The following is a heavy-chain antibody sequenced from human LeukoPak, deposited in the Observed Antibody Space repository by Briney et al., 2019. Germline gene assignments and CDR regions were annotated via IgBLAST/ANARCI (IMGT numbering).Heavy chain of an antibody. D-gene: IGHD2/OR15-2a*01. CDR2: ISSSSSYI. CDR3: ARVRSSMVNLYYYYYYMDV. V-gene: IGHV3-21*01. Sequence: GGSLRLSCAASGFTFSSYSMNWVRQAPGKGLEWVSSISSSSSYIYYADSVKGRFTISRDNAKNTLYLQMNSLRAEDTAVYYCARVRSSMVNLYYYYYYMDVWGKGTTVTVSS. J-gene: IGHJ6*03. CDR1: GFTFSSYS.